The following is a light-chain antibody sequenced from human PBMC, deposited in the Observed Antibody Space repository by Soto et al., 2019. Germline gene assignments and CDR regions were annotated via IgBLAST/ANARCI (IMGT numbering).Light chain of an antibody. Sequence: QSVLTQPPSASGFLGQSVTISCTGTSSDVGGYNYVSWYQQYPGRAPKLMIYEVTKRPSGVPDRFSGSKSGNTASLTVSGLQAEDEADYYCSSYAASNNFYFVFGGGTKLTVL. CDR2: EVT. CDR3: SSYAASNNFYFV. V-gene: IGLV2-8*01. CDR1: SSDVGGYNY. J-gene: IGLJ3*02.